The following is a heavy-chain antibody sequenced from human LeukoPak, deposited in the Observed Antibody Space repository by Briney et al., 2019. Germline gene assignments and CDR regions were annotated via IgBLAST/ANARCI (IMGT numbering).Heavy chain of an antibody. Sequence: PSETLSLTCTVSGGSISSYYWSWIRQSPGKGLEWIGYSYHSGNTNYNPSLKSRVTISVDTSKNKFALKLSSVTAADTAVYYCVASPRGSWYYFDYWGQGTLVTVSS. V-gene: IGHV4-59*01. CDR3: VASPRGSWYYFDY. CDR2: SYHSGNT. CDR1: GGSISSYY. D-gene: IGHD5-12*01. J-gene: IGHJ4*02.